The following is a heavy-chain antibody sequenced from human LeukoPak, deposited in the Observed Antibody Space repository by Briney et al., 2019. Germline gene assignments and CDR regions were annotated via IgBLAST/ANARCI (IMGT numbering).Heavy chain of an antibody. J-gene: IGHJ4*02. CDR1: AFTFSSYS. D-gene: IGHD2-15*01. Sequence: GGSLRLSCAASAFTFSSYSMNWVRQAPGKGLEWVAATSSSDPGTYHADSVRGRFTISRDNSKNTLYLQMNRLRVEDAAVYYCARAPVTSCRGAFCYPFDYWGQGTLVTVSS. V-gene: IGHV3-23*01. CDR2: TSSSDPGT. CDR3: ARAPVTSCRGAFCYPFDY.